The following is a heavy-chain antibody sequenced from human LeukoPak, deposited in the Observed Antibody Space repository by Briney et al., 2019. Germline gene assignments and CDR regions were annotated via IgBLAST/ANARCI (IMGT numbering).Heavy chain of an antibody. V-gene: IGHV4-30-4*01. CDR2: TYYIGSA. CDR3: ARAFPERFCSGTSCLEGFDY. Sequence: SSETLSLTCTVSGGPMSSGDFYWTWIRQPPGKGLEWIGYTYYIGSAYCNPSLKSRVSISVDTSNNQFSLMLTSVTAADTAVYYCARAFPERFCSGTSCLEGFDYWGQGIPVTVSS. CDR1: GGPMSSGDFY. D-gene: IGHD2-2*01. J-gene: IGHJ4*02.